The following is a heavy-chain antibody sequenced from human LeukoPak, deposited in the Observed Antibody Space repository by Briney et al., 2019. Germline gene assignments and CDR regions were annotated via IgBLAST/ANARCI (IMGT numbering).Heavy chain of an antibody. CDR3: GRELDWLPTLDY. V-gene: IGHV3-74*01. D-gene: IGHD3-9*01. CDR2: INSDGSST. J-gene: IGHJ4*02. CDR1: GFTFDNYW. Sequence: RTGGSLRLSCAASGFTFDNYWMHWVRQAPGKGLVWVSRINSDGSSTRYADSVKGRFTISRDNAKNTLYLQMNSLRAEDTAVYYCGRELDWLPTLDYWGQGTLVTVSS.